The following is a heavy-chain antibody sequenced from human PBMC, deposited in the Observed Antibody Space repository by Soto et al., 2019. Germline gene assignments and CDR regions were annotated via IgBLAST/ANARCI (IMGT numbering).Heavy chain of an antibody. CDR1: GDSMNNNNW. CDR3: ARSGLGVEFDS. Sequence: QVQLQESGPGLVKPSGTLSLTCAVSGDSMNNNNWWSWVRQSPRKGLERIAEIYYSGATNYNPSLQSRVTISIDKSEKQFSLKLNSVTAAETAVYYCARSGLGVEFDSWGEGALVTVSS. CDR2: IYYSGAT. J-gene: IGHJ5*01. D-gene: IGHD3-16*01. V-gene: IGHV4-4*02.